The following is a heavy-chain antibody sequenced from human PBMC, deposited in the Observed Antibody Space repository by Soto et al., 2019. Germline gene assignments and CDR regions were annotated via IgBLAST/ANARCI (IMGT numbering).Heavy chain of an antibody. Sequence: ASVKVSCKASGYTFTSYYMHWVRQAPGQGLEWMGIINPGGDSTSYAQKFQGRVSMTRDTSTSTIYMELSSLRYEDTAVYYCARRNCKSTSCFFDYWGQGTLVTVSS. V-gene: IGHV1-46*01. CDR2: INPGGDST. CDR1: GYTFTSYY. D-gene: IGHD2-2*01. CDR3: ARRNCKSTSCFFDY. J-gene: IGHJ4*02.